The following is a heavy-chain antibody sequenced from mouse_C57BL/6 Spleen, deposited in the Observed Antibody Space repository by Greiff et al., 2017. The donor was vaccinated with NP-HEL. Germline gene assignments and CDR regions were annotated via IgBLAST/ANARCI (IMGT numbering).Heavy chain of an antibody. Sequence: QVHVKQSGAELARPGASVKLSCKASGYTFTSYGISWVKQRTGQGLEWIGEIYPRSGNTYYNEKFKGKATLTADKSSSTAYMELRSLTSEDSAVYFCARTPSISRGAMDYWGQGTSVTVSS. J-gene: IGHJ4*01. CDR3: ARTPSISRGAMDY. CDR2: IYPRSGNT. V-gene: IGHV1-81*01. CDR1: GYTFTSYG.